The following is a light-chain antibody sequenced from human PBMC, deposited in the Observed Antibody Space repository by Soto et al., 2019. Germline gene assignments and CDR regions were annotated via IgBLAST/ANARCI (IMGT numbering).Light chain of an antibody. Sequence: DIQMTQSPSSLSASVGDRVTISCRASQSIRNYVSWYQQKPGTAPKLLIRAASTLQSGVPSRFSGSGSGTDCTLTISSLQIEDFATYFCQQTDSTPQTFGQGTNVEI. CDR2: AAS. CDR1: QSIRNY. V-gene: IGKV1-39*01. CDR3: QQTDSTPQT. J-gene: IGKJ1*01.